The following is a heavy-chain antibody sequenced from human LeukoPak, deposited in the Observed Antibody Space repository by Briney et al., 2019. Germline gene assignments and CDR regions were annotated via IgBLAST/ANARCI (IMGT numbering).Heavy chain of an antibody. J-gene: IGHJ6*03. CDR1: GYTFTSYG. Sequence: GASVKVSCKASGYTFTSYGISWVRQAPGQGLEWMGWISAYSGNTNYAQKLQGRVTMTTDTSTSTAYMELRSLRSDDTAVYYCARAVVVVPAAMDPKDLNEYYYYMDVWGKGTTVTVSS. D-gene: IGHD2-2*01. CDR3: ARAVVVVPAAMDPKDLNEYYYYMDV. V-gene: IGHV1-18*01. CDR2: ISAYSGNT.